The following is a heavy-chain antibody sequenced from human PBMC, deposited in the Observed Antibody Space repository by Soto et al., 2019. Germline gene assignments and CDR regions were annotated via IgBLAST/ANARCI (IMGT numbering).Heavy chain of an antibody. D-gene: IGHD6-19*01. J-gene: IGHJ5*02. CDR1: GFTLSNYT. CDR3: AKTNPSRAQTSGWNEWFDP. V-gene: IGHV3-23*01. CDR2: VSGHSRSI. Sequence: DVQLLESGGGLVQPGGSLRLTCAASGFTLSNYTMSWVRQAPGKGLEWVSVVSGHSRSIYYADSVRGRFTISRDNYKSTLYLQMNSLRVGDTAVYHCAKTNPSRAQTSGWNEWFDPWGQGTLVTVSS.